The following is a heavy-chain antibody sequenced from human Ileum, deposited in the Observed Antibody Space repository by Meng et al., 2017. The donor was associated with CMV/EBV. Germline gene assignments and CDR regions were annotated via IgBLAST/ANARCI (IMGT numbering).Heavy chain of an antibody. CDR2: KQKNGNN. CDR1: GDSISDTTHH. CDR3: GMYYEGVGGRGY. V-gene: IGHV4-61*02. D-gene: IGHD3-16*01. Sequence: QAPLQGSGPGLGKPSTTRFFTCSVSGDSISDTTHHWSWIRQPAGKGLEWIGQKQKNGNNNYNASLKTRLTISIDTSKNQFSLTLTSVTAADSAVYYCGMYYEGVGGRGYWGQGILVTVSS. J-gene: IGHJ4*02.